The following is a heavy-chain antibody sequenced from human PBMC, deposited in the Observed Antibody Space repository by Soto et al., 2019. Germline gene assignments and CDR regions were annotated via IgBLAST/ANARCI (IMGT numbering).Heavy chain of an antibody. V-gene: IGHV1-69*02. CDR2: IIPILGIA. CDR1: GGTFSSYT. D-gene: IGHD2-2*01. CDR3: ARKGGPVVPASSPGQDWFDP. Sequence: QVQLVQSGAEVKKPGSSVKVSCKASGGTFSSYTISWVRQAPGQGLEWMGRIIPILGIANYAQKFQGRVTITADKSTSTAYMELSSLTSEDTAVYYCARKGGPVVPASSPGQDWFDPWGQGTLVTVSS. J-gene: IGHJ5*02.